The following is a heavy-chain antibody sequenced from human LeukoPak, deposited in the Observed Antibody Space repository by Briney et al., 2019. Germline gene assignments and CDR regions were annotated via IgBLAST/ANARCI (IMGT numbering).Heavy chain of an antibody. Sequence: GASVKVSCKASGGTFSSYAISWVRQAPGQRLEWMGRIIPILGIANYEHKFQGRVTITADKSTSTAYMELSSLRSEDTAVYYCAREADSSGYRFDYWGQGTLVTVSS. CDR3: AREADSSGYRFDY. V-gene: IGHV1-69*04. D-gene: IGHD3-22*01. CDR1: GGTFSSYA. CDR2: IIPILGIA. J-gene: IGHJ4*02.